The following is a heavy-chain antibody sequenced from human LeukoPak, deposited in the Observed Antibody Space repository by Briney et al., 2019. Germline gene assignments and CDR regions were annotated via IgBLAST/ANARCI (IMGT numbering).Heavy chain of an antibody. Sequence: PSETLSLTCALYGGSLSGYYWRWIRQPPGKGLEWIGEINHSGSTNYNPSLKSRVTISVDTSKNQFSLKLSSVTAADTAVYYCPGVGELERLSSYYYYMYVWGKGATVTVSS. J-gene: IGHJ6*03. CDR1: GGSLSGYY. D-gene: IGHD1-1*01. CDR3: PGVGELERLSSYYYYMYV. CDR2: INHSGST. V-gene: IGHV4-34*01.